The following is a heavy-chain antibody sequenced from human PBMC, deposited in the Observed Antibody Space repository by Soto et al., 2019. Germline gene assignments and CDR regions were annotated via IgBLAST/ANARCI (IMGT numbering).Heavy chain of an antibody. D-gene: IGHD3-9*01. CDR1: GGSISSGDYY. Sequence: SETLSLTCTVSGGSISSGDYYWSWIRQPPGKGLEWIGYIYYSGSTCYNPSLKIRVTISIDTSKIQFSLKLSSVTAADTAVDYCARGHSYNILTGYRTHTNAIDYWGQGTAVTVSS. CDR3: ARGHSYNILTGYRTHTNAIDY. V-gene: IGHV4-30-4*01. J-gene: IGHJ4*02. CDR2: IYYSGST.